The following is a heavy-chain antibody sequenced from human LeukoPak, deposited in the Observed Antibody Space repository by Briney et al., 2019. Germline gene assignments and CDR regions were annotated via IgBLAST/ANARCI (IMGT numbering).Heavy chain of an antibody. Sequence: TWETLSLTCAVSGGSFSGYYWSWLRRPPGKGLEWVGEVNHSESTNYNPSLKSRVTMSVDTSKNQFSLKLSAVTAADTAVYYCAVGGDILTGYYYFDYWGQGTLVTVSS. J-gene: IGHJ4*02. CDR1: GGSFSGYY. CDR2: VNHSEST. D-gene: IGHD3-9*01. V-gene: IGHV4-34*01. CDR3: AVGGDILTGYYYFDY.